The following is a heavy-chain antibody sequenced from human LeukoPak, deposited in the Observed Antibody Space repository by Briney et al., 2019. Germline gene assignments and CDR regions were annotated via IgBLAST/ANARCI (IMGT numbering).Heavy chain of an antibody. CDR3: AIHSTPGTNLTWFDP. V-gene: IGHV4-59*01. CDR2: IYYGGST. J-gene: IGHJ5*02. Sequence: SETLSLTCTVSGGSISSYYWSWIRQPPGKGLEWIGYIYYGGSTNYNPSLKSRVTISVDTSKSQFSLRLSSVTAADTAVYYCAIHSTPGTNLTWFDPWGQGTLVTVSS. CDR1: GGSISSYY. D-gene: IGHD1-1*01.